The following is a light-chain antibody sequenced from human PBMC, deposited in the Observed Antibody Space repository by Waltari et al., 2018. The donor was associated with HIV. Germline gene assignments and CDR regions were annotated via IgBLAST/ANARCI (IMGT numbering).Light chain of an antibody. CDR2: DAN. Sequence: GYSYFSWYQHHPDRAPRLLIFDANSRPSGVSFRFSGSKSGDTAFLTISGLQVEDEADYYCASYIIGHAFVFGGGTKVTVL. CDR3: ASYIIGHAFV. CDR1: GYSY. J-gene: IGLJ2*01. V-gene: IGLV2-14*01.